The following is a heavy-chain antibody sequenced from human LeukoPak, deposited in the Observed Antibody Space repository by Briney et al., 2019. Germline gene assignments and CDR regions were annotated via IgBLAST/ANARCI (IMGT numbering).Heavy chain of an antibody. CDR3: VRDQNVMDV. CDR2: INPNSGGT. Sequence: GASVTVSCKAAGYTFSTYRIIWVRQAPGKGLEWMGWINPNSGGTNYAQKFQGRVTMTRDTSISTAYMELSRLRSDDTAVYYCVRDQNVMDVWVQGTTVTVSS. CDR1: GYTFSTYR. V-gene: IGHV1-2*02. J-gene: IGHJ6*02.